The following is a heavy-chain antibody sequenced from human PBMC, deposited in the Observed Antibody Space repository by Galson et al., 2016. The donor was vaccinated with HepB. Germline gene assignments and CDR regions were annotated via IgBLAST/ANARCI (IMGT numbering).Heavy chain of an antibody. CDR1: GFTFSNYA. J-gene: IGHJ4*02. V-gene: IGHV3-23*01. CDR3: AKDYYDTGPHYRPNFDH. D-gene: IGHD3-22*01. Sequence: SLRLSCAASGFTFSNYAMTWVRQAPEKGLEWVSAIGSNGIDTYYADSVKGRFTISRDNSKNTLYLILSSLRVEDTAVYFCAKDYYDTGPHYRPNFDHWGQGAQVAVSS. CDR2: IGSNGIDT.